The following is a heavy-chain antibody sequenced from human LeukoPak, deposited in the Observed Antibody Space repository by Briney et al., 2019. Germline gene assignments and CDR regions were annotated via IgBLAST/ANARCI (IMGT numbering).Heavy chain of an antibody. CDR3: ARGHRGVKLDY. D-gene: IGHD3-10*01. Sequence: SETLSLTCTVSGGSISSYYWSWIRQPPGKGLEWIGEINHSGSTNYNPSLKSRVTISVDTSKNQFSLKLSSVTAADTAVYYCARGHRGVKLDYWGQGTLVTVSS. CDR1: GGSISSYY. CDR2: INHSGST. J-gene: IGHJ4*02. V-gene: IGHV4-34*01.